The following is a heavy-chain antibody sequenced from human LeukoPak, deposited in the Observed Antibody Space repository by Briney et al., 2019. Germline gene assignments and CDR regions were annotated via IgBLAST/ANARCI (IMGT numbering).Heavy chain of an antibody. CDR1: GGTFSSYA. CDR3: ARKGRGYSYGSCDY. CDR2: IIPILGIA. V-gene: IGHV1-69*04. D-gene: IGHD5-18*01. J-gene: IGHJ4*02. Sequence: SVKVSCKASGGTFSSYAISWVRQAPGQGLEWMGRIIPILGIANYAQKFQGRVTITADKSTSTAYMELSSLRSEDTAVYYCARKGRGYSYGSCDYWGQGTLVTVSS.